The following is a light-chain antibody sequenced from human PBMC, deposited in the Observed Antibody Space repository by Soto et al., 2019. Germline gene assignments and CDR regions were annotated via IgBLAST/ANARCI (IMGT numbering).Light chain of an antibody. CDR2: DTD. CDR1: TGPVTNGHF. J-gene: IGLJ1*01. CDR3: LLSYTGRLYV. V-gene: IGLV7-46*01. Sequence: QAVVTQEPSLTVSPGGTVTLTCGSSTGPVTNGHFPYWFQQKPGQAPRPLIYDTDNKQSWTPARFSASLLGDKAALTLSGALPEDEADYYCLLSYTGRLYVFGPGTKLTVL.